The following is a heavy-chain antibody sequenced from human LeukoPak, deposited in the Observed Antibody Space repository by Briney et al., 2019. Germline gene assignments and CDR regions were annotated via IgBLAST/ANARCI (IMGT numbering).Heavy chain of an antibody. Sequence: ASVKVSCKASGYTFTSYGISWVRQAPGQGLEWMGWISAYNSNTNYAQKLQGRVTMTTDTSTSTAYMELRSLRSDDTAVYYCARVMGPGLSVRDFDYWGQGTLVTVSS. D-gene: IGHD1-26*01. CDR2: ISAYNSNT. V-gene: IGHV1-18*01. CDR3: ARVMGPGLSVRDFDY. J-gene: IGHJ4*02. CDR1: GYTFTSYG.